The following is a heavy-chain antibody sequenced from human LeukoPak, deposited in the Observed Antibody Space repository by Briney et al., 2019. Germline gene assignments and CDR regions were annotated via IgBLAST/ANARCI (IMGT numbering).Heavy chain of an antibody. J-gene: IGHJ6*02. CDR2: IYYSGST. D-gene: IGHD2-2*03. Sequence: SGTLSLTCTVSGGSISSSSYYWGWIRQPPGKGLEWIGSIYYSGSTYYNPSLKSRVTISVDTSKNQFSLKLSSVTAADTAVYYCVSGYCSSTSCSGHYYYYGMDVWGQGTTVTVSS. CDR3: VSGYCSSTSCSGHYYYYGMDV. CDR1: GGSISSSSYY. V-gene: IGHV4-39*07.